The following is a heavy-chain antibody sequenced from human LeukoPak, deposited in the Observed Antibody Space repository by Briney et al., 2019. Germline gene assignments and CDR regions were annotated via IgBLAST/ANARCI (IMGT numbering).Heavy chain of an antibody. V-gene: IGHV1-69*01. Sequence: SVKVSCKASGGTFSSYAISWVRQAPGQGLEWMGGIIPIFGTASYAQKFQGRVTITADESTSTAYMELSSLRSEDTAVYYCARWSYYGSGSYYNMGYYYYYGMDVWGKGTTVTVSS. CDR1: GGTFSSYA. D-gene: IGHD3-10*01. CDR2: IIPIFGTA. CDR3: ARWSYYGSGSYYNMGYYYYYGMDV. J-gene: IGHJ6*04.